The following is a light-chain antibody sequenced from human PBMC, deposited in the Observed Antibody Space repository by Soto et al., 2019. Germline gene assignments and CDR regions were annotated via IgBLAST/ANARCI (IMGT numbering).Light chain of an antibody. Sequence: QSVLTQPASVSGSPGQSITISCTGTSSDVGGYNYVSWYQQHPGKAPRLMIYDVSNRPSGVSNRFSGSKSGNTASLTISGLQAEDDADYNCISYTSSSTLVVFGGGTKLTVL. J-gene: IGLJ2*01. CDR1: SSDVGGYNY. V-gene: IGLV2-14*01. CDR3: ISYTSSSTLVV. CDR2: DVS.